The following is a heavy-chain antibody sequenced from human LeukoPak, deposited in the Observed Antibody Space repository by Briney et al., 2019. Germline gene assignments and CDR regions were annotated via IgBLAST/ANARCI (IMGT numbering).Heavy chain of an antibody. V-gene: IGHV4-38-2*01. J-gene: IGHJ4*02. Sequence: PSETLSLTCAVSGYSISSGYYWGWIRQPPGKGLEWIGSIYHSGSTYYNPSLKSRVTISVDTSKNQFSLKLSSVTAADTAVYYCARHSRLITTIHFDYWGQGALVTVSS. CDR3: ARHSRLITTIHFDY. CDR2: IYHSGST. CDR1: GYSISSGYY. D-gene: IGHD3-22*01.